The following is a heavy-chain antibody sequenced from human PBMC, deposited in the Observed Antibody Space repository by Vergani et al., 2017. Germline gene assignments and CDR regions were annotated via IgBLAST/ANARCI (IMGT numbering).Heavy chain of an antibody. D-gene: IGHD2-21*02. V-gene: IGHV3-23*04. J-gene: IGHJ4*02. CDR3: AKYSARVTQNFDY. Sequence: EVQLVESGGGLVQPGGSLRLSCAASGFTFSSYEMNWVRQAPGKGLEWVSAISGSGGSTYYADSVKGRFTISRDNSKNTLYLQMNSLRAEDTAVYYCAKYSARVTQNFDYWGQGTLVTVSS. CDR2: ISGSGGST. CDR1: GFTFSSYE.